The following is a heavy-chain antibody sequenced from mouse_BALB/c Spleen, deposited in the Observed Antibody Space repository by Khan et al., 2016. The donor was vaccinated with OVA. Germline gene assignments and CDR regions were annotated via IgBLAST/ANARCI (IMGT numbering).Heavy chain of an antibody. V-gene: IGHV5-6-5*01. CDR3: ARDYWFAY. CDR1: GFTFSNNG. CDR2: ISSGDTT. J-gene: IGHJ3*01. Sequence: EVELVESGGGLVKPGGSLKLSCAVSGFTFSNNGVSWVRQTPEKRQEGVASISSGDTTYYPDRVQGRFTISRDNARNILYLHMSSQRSEYTCMCYCARDYWFAYWGQGTLVTVSA.